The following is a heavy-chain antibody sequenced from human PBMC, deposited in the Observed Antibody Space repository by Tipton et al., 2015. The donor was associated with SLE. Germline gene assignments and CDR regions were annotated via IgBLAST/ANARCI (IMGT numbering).Heavy chain of an antibody. CDR3: ARGGLGYYYYGMDV. CDR2: TYYRSKWYN. J-gene: IGHJ6*02. D-gene: IGHD3/OR15-3a*01. CDR1: GDTISSDSAA. V-gene: IGHV6-1*01. Sequence: GLVKPSQTLSLTCVISGDTISSDSAAWNWIRQSPSRGLEWLGRTYYRSKWYNDYAVSVKSRITINPDTFKNQFSLQLNSVTPEDTAVYYCARGGLGYYYYGMDVWGQGTTVTVSS.